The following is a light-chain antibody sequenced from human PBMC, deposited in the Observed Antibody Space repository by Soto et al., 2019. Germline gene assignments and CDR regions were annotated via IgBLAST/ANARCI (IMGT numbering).Light chain of an antibody. CDR3: ENFNSSTWT. Sequence: DIQMTQSPSTLSASVGDRVSITCRASQSIERYLGWYQQKPGKAPNLLIYDASSLERGVPSRFGGRGSGTEFTLTISGLQPDDFATYYFENFNSSTWTCGQGTKVEIK. V-gene: IGKV1-5*01. J-gene: IGKJ1*01. CDR2: DAS. CDR1: QSIERY.